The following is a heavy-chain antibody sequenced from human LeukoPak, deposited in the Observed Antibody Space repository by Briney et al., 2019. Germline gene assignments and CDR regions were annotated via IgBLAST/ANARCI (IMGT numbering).Heavy chain of an antibody. CDR3: AKDGGTYPYFLDV. CDR2: ISGSGGLT. CDR1: DFSFITYA. D-gene: IGHD1-26*01. Sequence: GGSLRLSCVGSDFSFITYAMSWVRQAPGKGLEWVSGISGSGGLTYYADSVKGRFTISRDNSKNTLYLQMNSLRAEDTAIYICAKDGGTYPYFLDVWGKGTTVIVSS. V-gene: IGHV3-23*01. J-gene: IGHJ6*03.